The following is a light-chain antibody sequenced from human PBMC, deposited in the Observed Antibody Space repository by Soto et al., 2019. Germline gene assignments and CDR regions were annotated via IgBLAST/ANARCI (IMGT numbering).Light chain of an antibody. CDR3: QQYNSYSWT. Sequence: DIQMTQSPSSMSASVGDRVTITWQASQDTSNYLAWYQQKPGKAPKLLVYAASSLQSGVPPRFSGSGSGTDFTLTISSLQPDDFATYYCQQYNSYSWTFGQGTKVDI. CDR1: QDTSNY. J-gene: IGKJ1*01. V-gene: IGKV1-16*01. CDR2: AAS.